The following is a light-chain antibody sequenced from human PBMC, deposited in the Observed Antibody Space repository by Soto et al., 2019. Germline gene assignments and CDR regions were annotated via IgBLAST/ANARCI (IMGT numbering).Light chain of an antibody. Sequence: ETVMTQSPATLSVSPGERATLSCRASQSISSNLAWYQQKHGQAPRLLMFRTSTRATGVPARFSGSGSGTELTITISSLEPDDFETYYCQHYDSYSEAFGRGTKVDIK. J-gene: IGKJ1*01. V-gene: IGKV3-15*01. CDR1: QSISSN. CDR2: RTS. CDR3: QHYDSYSEA.